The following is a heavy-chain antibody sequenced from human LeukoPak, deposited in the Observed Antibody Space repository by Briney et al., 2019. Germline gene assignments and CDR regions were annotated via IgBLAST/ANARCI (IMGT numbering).Heavy chain of an antibody. CDR2: IWYDGSNK. Sequence: GRSLRLSCAATGFTFSRYGMHWVRQAPGKGLEWVAVIWYDGSNKYYAESVKGRFTISRDNSKNTLHLQMNSLRAEDTAVYYCARDPPMYYYDEPGSRDAFDIWGQGTMVTVSS. D-gene: IGHD3-22*01. J-gene: IGHJ3*02. CDR1: GFTFSRYG. CDR3: ARDPPMYYYDEPGSRDAFDI. V-gene: IGHV3-33*01.